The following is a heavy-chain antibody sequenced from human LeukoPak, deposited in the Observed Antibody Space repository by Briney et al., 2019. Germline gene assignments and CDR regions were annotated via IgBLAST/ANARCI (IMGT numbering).Heavy chain of an antibody. J-gene: IGHJ6*02. Sequence: ASVKVSCKASGYSFTSYGISWVRQAPGQGLEWMGWIGAYNGYTNYAQKLQGRVTMTTDTSTSTAYMELRSLRSDDTAVYYCARDSINPDYYYYYSIDAWGQGTTVIVSS. V-gene: IGHV1-18*01. CDR1: GYSFTSYG. D-gene: IGHD4-11*01. CDR2: IGAYNGYT. CDR3: ARDSINPDYYYYYSIDA.